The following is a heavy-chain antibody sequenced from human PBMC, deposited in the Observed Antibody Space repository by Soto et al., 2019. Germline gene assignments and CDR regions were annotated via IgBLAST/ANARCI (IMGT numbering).Heavy chain of an antibody. CDR2: FYYSGST. J-gene: IGHJ6*03. CDR1: GGSISRYY. CDR3: ARGGSPYSSGWYPVGYYYIDV. Sequence: QVQLPESGPGLVKPAETLSLTCTDSGGSISRYYWSWIRQPPGKGLQWIGYFYYSGSTNYNPSLKSRVPGSADTSKIQFSRKLSSVTAAHMAVYYCARGGSPYSSGWYPVGYYYIDVWGKGTTVTVSS. D-gene: IGHD6-19*01. V-gene: IGHV4-59*01.